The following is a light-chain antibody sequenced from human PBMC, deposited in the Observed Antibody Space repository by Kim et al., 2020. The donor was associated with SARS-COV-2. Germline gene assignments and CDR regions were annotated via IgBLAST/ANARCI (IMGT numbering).Light chain of an antibody. CDR2: AAS. CDR3: QQYYSYPPTWT. V-gene: IGKV1-8*01. J-gene: IGKJ1*01. Sequence: AIRITQSPSSLSASTGDRVTITCRASQGISSYLAWYQQKPGKAPKLLIYAASTLQSGVPSRFSGSGSGTDFTLTISCLQSEDFATYYCQQYYSYPPTWTFGQGTKVDIK. CDR1: QGISSY.